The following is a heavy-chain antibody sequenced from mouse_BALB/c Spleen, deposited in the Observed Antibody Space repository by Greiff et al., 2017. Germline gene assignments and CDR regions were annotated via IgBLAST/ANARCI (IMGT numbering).Heavy chain of an antibody. CDR2: IDPANGNT. Sequence: EVKLMESGAELVKPGASVKLSCTASGFNIKDTYMHWVKQRPEQGLEWIGRIDPANGNTKYDPKFQGKATITADTSSNTAYLQLSSLTSEDTAVYYCARGEDYGSSSFAYWGQGTLVTVSA. J-gene: IGHJ3*01. CDR3: ARGEDYGSSSFAY. CDR1: GFNIKDTY. V-gene: IGHV14-3*02. D-gene: IGHD1-1*01.